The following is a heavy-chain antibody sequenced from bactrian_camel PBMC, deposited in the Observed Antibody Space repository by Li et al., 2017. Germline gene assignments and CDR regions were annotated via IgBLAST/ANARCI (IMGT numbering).Heavy chain of an antibody. D-gene: IGHD2*01. CDR2: MYRKGAA. V-gene: IGHV3S26*01. Sequence: VQLVESGGGSVQAGGSLTLSCATTGYTETWYCMGWFRQTPGKEREGVAAMYRKGAAIYEDSVKGRFTISRDYAKKTLSLQMNSLKPEDSDMYYCAADVSGSCGTDYDVPGWYWGQGTQVTVS. J-gene: IGHJ4*01. CDR1: GYTETWYC. CDR3: AADVSGSCGTDYDVPGWY.